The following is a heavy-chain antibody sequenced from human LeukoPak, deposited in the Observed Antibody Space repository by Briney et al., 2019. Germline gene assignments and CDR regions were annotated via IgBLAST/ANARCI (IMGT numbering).Heavy chain of an antibody. CDR1: GGTFSSYA. Sequence: SVKVSCKASGGTFSSYAISWVRQAPGQGLEWMGRIIPILGIANYAQEFQGRVTITADKSTSTAYMELSSLRSEDTAVYYCARSFTAMVFDYWGQGTLVTVSS. V-gene: IGHV1-69*04. CDR3: ARSFTAMVFDY. D-gene: IGHD5-18*01. CDR2: IIPILGIA. J-gene: IGHJ4*02.